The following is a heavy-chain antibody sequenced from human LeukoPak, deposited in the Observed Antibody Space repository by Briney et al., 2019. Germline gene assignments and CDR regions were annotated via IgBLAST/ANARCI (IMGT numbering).Heavy chain of an antibody. Sequence: ASVKVSCKASGYTFNGFYLHWVRQAPGQGLEWMGWINPNSGGTNYAQKFQGRVTMTRDTSISTVYMELSRLRSDDTAVYYCARWMATVTTPDYWGQGTLVTVSS. CDR1: GYTFNGFY. CDR2: INPNSGGT. J-gene: IGHJ4*02. V-gene: IGHV1-2*02. CDR3: ARWMATVTTPDY. D-gene: IGHD4-11*01.